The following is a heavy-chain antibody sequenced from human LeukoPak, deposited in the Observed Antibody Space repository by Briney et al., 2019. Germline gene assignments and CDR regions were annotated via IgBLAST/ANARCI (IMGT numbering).Heavy chain of an antibody. J-gene: IGHJ3*02. V-gene: IGHV1-2*02. CDR1: GYTFTGYY. CDR2: INPNSGVT. CDR3: ARVGKMATILGAFDI. Sequence: GASVKVSCKASGYTFTGYYMHWVRQAPGQGLGWMGWINPNSGVTNFAQKFQGRVTMTSDTSISTAYMDLSSLSSDDTAVYYCARVGKMATILGAFDIWGQGTMVTVSS. D-gene: IGHD5-12*01.